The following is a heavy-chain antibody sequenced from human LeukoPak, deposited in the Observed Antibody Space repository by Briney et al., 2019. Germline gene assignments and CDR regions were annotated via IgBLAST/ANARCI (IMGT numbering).Heavy chain of an antibody. CDR3: AKPPYYDILTGLDY. J-gene: IGHJ4*02. Sequence: GGSLRLSCAAPGFTFSNYTMNWVRQAPGKGLEWVSAISGSGGSTYYADSVKGRFTISRDNSKNTLYLQMNSLGAEDTAVYYCAKPPYYDILTGLDYWGQGTLVTVSS. D-gene: IGHD3-9*01. CDR1: GFTFSNYT. CDR2: ISGSGGST. V-gene: IGHV3-23*01.